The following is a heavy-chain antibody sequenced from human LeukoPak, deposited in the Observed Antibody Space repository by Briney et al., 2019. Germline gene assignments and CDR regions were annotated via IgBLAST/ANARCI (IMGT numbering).Heavy chain of an antibody. CDR3: AREHTVTTYNWFDP. J-gene: IGHJ5*02. CDR2: INERATII. D-gene: IGHD4-17*01. CDR1: GFTFSNYW. V-gene: IGHV3-74*01. Sequence: GGSLRLSCAASGFTFSNYWMHWVRQAPGKGLEWVSRINERATIISYADSVKGRFTISRDNSKNTLYLQMNSLRAEDTAVYYCAREHTVTTYNWFDPWGQGTLVTVSS.